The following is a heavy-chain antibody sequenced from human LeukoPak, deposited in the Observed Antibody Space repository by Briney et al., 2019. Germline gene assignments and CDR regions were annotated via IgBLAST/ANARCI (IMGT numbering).Heavy chain of an antibody. CDR1: GDSISSGSYF. J-gene: IGHJ4*02. CDR2: ISTTGST. Sequence: SQTLSLTCTVSGDSISSGSYFWSWIRQPAGKGLEWIGRISTTGSTNYNPSLKSRISISAVTSKNQFSLSLTSVTAADTAVYYCGRAPYGPLDHWGQGILVTVSS. CDR3: GRAPYGPLDH. D-gene: IGHD3-10*01. V-gene: IGHV4-61*02.